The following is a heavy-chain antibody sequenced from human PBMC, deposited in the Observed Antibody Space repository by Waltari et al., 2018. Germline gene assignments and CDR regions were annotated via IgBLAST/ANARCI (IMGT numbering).Heavy chain of an antibody. D-gene: IGHD3-3*01. J-gene: IGHJ1*01. CDR2: ISGSGGST. CDR3: AKDMSPYYDFWSGYSEYFQH. V-gene: IGHV3-23*01. Sequence: EVQLLESGGGLVQPGGSLRLSCAASGFTFSSYAMSWVRQAPGKGLQWVSAISGSGGSTYYADSVKGRFTISRDNSKNTLYLQMNSLRAEDTAVYYCAKDMSPYYDFWSGYSEYFQHWGQGTLVTVSS. CDR1: GFTFSSYA.